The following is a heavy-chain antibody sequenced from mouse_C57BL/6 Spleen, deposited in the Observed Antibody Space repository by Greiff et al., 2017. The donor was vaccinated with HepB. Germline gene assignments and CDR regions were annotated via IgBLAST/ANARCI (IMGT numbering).Heavy chain of an antibody. V-gene: IGHV1-69*01. J-gene: IGHJ4*01. CDR1: GYTFTDYY. Sequence: QVQLQQSGPVLVKPGASVKMSCKASGYTFTDYYMNWVKQRPGQGLEWIGEIDPSDSYTNYNQKFKGKSTLTVDKSSSTAYMQLSSLTSEDSAVYYCARSPGSYDAMDYWGQGTSVTVSS. CDR2: IDPSDSYT. D-gene: IGHD1-1*02. CDR3: ARSPGSYDAMDY.